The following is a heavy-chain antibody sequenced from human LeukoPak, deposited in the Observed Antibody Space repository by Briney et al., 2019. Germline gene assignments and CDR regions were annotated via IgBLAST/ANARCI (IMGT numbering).Heavy chain of an antibody. V-gene: IGHV4-39*02. J-gene: IGHJ3*02. D-gene: IGHD2-2*01. CDR3: ARERYCSSSSSCLDAFDI. CDR1: GGSISSSSYY. CDR2: IYYSGST. Sequence: SETLSLTCTVSGGSISSSSYYWGWIRQPPGKGLEWIGSIYYSGSTYYNPSLKSRVTISVDTSKNQFSLKLSSVTAADTAVYYCARERYCSSSSSCLDAFDIWGQGTMVTVSS.